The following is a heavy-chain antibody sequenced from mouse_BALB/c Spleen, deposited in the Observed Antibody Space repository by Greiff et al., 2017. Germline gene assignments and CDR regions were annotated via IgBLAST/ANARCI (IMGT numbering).Heavy chain of an antibody. CDR2: IYPGDGDT. Sequence: VKVVESGAELARPGASVKLSCKASGYTFTSYWMQWVKQRPGQGLEWIGAIYPGDGDTRYTQKFKGKATLTADKSSSTAYMQLSSLASEDSAVYYCGAYGSTYYYAMDYWGQGTSVTVSS. D-gene: IGHD1-1*01. J-gene: IGHJ4*01. CDR1: GYTFTSYW. V-gene: IGHV1-87*01. CDR3: GAYGSTYYYAMDY.